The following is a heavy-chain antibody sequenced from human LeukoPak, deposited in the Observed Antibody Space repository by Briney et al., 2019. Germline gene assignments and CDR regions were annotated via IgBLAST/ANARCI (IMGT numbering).Heavy chain of an antibody. J-gene: IGHJ3*02. V-gene: IGHV4-39*01. CDR2: IYYSGST. D-gene: IGHD2-21*02. Sequence: SETLSLTCTVYGGSISSSSYYWGWIRQPPGKGLEWIGSIYYSGSTYYNPSLKSRVTISVDTSKNQFSLKLSSVTAADTAVYYCARRAVVTAIGAFDIWGQGTMVTVSS. CDR1: GGSISSSSYY. CDR3: ARRAVVTAIGAFDI.